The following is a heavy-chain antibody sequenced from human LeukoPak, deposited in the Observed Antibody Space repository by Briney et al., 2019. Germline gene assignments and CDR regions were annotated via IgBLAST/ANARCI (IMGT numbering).Heavy chain of an antibody. D-gene: IGHD1-1*01. CDR1: GFTFRTYA. Sequence: PGGSLRLSCAGSGFTFRTYAMSWVRQAPGKGLEWVSVIGGGGLDTYYADSVKGRFTISRDNAKNTLYLQMNTLRVGDTAVYYCAKHPHRTTGIPFDYWGLGTLVTVSS. CDR2: IGGGGLDT. V-gene: IGHV3-23*01. CDR3: AKHPHRTTGIPFDY. J-gene: IGHJ4*02.